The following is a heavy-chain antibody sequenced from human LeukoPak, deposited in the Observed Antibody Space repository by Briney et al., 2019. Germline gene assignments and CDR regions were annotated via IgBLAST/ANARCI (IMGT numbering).Heavy chain of an antibody. CDR2: ITGSGGST. Sequence: GGSLRLSCTASGFTFSNYAMTWVRQAPGEGLQWVSAITGSGGSTYYADSVKGRFTISRDNSKNTLYLQMDSLRAEDTAVYYCAKDWVAKSPYYFDYWGQGTLVTVSS. CDR1: GFTFSNYA. J-gene: IGHJ4*02. CDR3: AKDWVAKSPYYFDY. V-gene: IGHV3-23*01. D-gene: IGHD2-15*01.